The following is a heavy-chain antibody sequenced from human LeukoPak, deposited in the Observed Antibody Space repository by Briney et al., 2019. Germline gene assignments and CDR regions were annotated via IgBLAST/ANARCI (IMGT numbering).Heavy chain of an antibody. D-gene: IGHD5-12*01. CDR1: RFTFSNHG. J-gene: IGHJ4*02. CDR2: IWYDGSNK. CDR3: VRDRGGLRYFDY. V-gene: IGHV3-33*01. Sequence: PGGSLRLSCAASRFTFSNHGMHWVRQAPGKGLEWVAVIWYDGSNKYYADSVKGRFTISRDNSKNTLYLQMNSLRAEDTAVYYCVRDRGGLRYFDYWGQGTLVTLSS.